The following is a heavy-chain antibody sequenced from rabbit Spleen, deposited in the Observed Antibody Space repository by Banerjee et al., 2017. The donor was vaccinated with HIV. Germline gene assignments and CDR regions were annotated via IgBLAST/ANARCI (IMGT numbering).Heavy chain of an antibody. CDR1: GFSFSSYYY. J-gene: IGHJ6*01. CDR3: ARDTGSSFSSYGMDL. Sequence: QSLEESGGDLVQPGASLTLTCTASGFSFSSYYYMSWVRQAPGKGLEWIGCIFNGDGSTYYASWAKGRFTISRTSSTTVTLRMTSLTAADTATYFCARDTGSSFSSYGMDLWGPGTLVTVS. V-gene: IGHV1S40*01. CDR2: IFNGDGST. D-gene: IGHD8-1*01.